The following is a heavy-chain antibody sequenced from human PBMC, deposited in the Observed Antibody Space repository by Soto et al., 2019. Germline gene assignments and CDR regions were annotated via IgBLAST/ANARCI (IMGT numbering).Heavy chain of an antibody. CDR1: GFTFSSYS. V-gene: IGHV3-21*01. J-gene: IGHJ4*02. Sequence: EVQLVESGGGLVKPGGSLRLSCAASGFTFSSYSMNWVRQAPGKGLEWVSSISSSSSYIYYADSVKGRFTISRDNAKNSLYLQMNSLRAEDTAVYYCATPRGRIDYWGQGTLVTVSS. CDR2: ISSSSSYI. CDR3: ATPRGRIDY.